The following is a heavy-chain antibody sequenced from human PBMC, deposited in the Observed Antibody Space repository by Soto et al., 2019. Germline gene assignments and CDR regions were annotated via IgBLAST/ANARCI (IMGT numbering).Heavy chain of an antibody. CDR2: IWYDGSYK. Sequence: GGSLRLSCAASGFTFSRHGMHWVRQAPGKGLEWVALIWYDGSYKNYADSVKGRFTISRDNSKNTLYLQMNSLRAEDTALYYCARDVNDYGDLGLDYWGQGTLVTVSS. CDR3: ARDVNDYGDLGLDY. CDR1: GFTFSRHG. V-gene: IGHV3-33*01. D-gene: IGHD4-17*01. J-gene: IGHJ4*02.